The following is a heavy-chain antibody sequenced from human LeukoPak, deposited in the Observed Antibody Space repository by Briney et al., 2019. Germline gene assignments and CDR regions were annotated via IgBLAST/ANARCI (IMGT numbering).Heavy chain of an antibody. J-gene: IGHJ4*02. D-gene: IGHD5-18*01. CDR1: GGSISSYY. CDR3: AREQRDTAMSRGLDY. V-gene: IGHV4-4*07. Sequence: PSETLSLTCTVSGGSISSYYWGWIRQPAGKGLEWIGRIYTSGSTNYNPSLKSRVTMSLDTSESQFSLKLSSVTAADTAVYYCAREQRDTAMSRGLDYWGQGTLVTVSS. CDR2: IYTSGST.